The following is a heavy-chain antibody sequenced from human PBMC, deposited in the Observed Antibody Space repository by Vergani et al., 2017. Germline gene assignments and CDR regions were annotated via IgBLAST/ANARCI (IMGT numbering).Heavy chain of an antibody. CDR1: NSSINSNYY. V-gene: IGHV4-38-2*01. Sequence: QVQLQESGPGLVQPAETLSLTCVVSNSSINSNYYWGWIRQSPGKRLEWIWSVSHSGSTFSNPYLNSRVTISVDKSKKLISLILNSVNAAETAVYYCVRDAINYYVLTGYYIGLDSWGQGTLVTVSS. CDR3: VRDAINYYVLTGYYIGLDS. CDR2: VSHSGST. J-gene: IGHJ4*02. D-gene: IGHD3-9*01.